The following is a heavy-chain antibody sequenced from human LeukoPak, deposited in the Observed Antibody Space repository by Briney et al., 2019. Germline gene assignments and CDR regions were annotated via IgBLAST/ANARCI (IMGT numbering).Heavy chain of an antibody. D-gene: IGHD1-14*01. Sequence: GGSLRLSCAASGFIFSHYNMNWVRQAPGKGLEWVSYISTSSNTIYYVDSVKGRFTISRDNAKNSLYLQMNSLRAEDTAVYYCVRTGLKGSGYHHYYGMDVWGQGTTVAVSS. V-gene: IGHV3-48*01. J-gene: IGHJ6*02. CDR1: GFIFSHYN. CDR2: ISTSSNTI. CDR3: VRTGLKGSGYHHYYGMDV.